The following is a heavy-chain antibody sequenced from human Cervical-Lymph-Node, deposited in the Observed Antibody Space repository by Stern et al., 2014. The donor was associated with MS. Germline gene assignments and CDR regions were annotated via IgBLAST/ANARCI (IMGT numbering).Heavy chain of an antibody. CDR1: GASFSDNY. CDR3: ARERKVERSSRLLVSFDV. Sequence: QLQLQQWGAGLLRPSETLSLTCAVQGASFSDNYWSWIRQTPGKGLEWIGEITSSGATHYNPSLMSRATLSVDPSRNQFSLKLSSLTAADTAMYYCARERKVERSSRLLVSFDVWGQGTLVTVSS. CDR2: ITSSGAT. D-gene: IGHD1-1*01. J-gene: IGHJ3*01. V-gene: IGHV4-34*01.